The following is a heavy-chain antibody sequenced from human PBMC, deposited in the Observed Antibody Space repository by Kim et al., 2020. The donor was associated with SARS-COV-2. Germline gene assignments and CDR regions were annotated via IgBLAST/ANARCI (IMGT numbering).Heavy chain of an antibody. V-gene: IGHV3-21*01. D-gene: IGHD5-18*01. CDR3: ARGYRETGFDY. J-gene: IGHJ4*02. Sequence: IFDSDSVKGRFTITRDNAKDSLYLHMNSLGAEDTAVYYCARGYRETGFDYWGQGTLVTGSS. CDR2: I.